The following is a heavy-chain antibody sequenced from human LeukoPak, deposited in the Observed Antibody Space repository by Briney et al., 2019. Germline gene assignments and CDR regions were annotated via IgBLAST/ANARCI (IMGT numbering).Heavy chain of an antibody. CDR3: AKDRDVYSAFDS. CDR2: ISGSGFET. D-gene: IGHD3-16*01. Sequence: GGSLSLSCAASGFTFSSYTMSWVRQSPGKGLEWVSAISGSGFETFYADSVKGRFTISRDNSNDTLYLQMNRLGADDTAIYYCAKDRDVYSAFDSWGQGTLVTVSS. CDR1: GFTFSSYT. V-gene: IGHV3-23*01. J-gene: IGHJ5*01.